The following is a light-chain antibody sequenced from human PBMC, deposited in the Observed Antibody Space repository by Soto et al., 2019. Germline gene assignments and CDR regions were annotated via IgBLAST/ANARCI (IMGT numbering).Light chain of an antibody. V-gene: IGKV1-5*03. Sequence: DIQMTQSPSTLSASVGDRVTITCRASESISMWLAWYQQKPGKAPKLLIYKASSLESGVPSRFSGSGSGTEFTLTINSLQADDFATYYCQQHNSFSITFGQGTRLEI. CDR3: QQHNSFSIT. CDR2: KAS. J-gene: IGKJ5*01. CDR1: ESISMW.